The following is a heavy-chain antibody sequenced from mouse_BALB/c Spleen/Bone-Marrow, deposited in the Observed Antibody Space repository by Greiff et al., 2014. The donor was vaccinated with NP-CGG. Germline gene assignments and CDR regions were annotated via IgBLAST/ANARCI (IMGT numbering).Heavy chain of an antibody. V-gene: IGHV1-54*01. D-gene: IGHD4-1*01. CDR3: ARVLGRPF. CDR1: GYAFTNYL. CDR2: INPGSGGT. Sequence: VQLQQSGAEVVRPGTSVKVSCKASGYAFTNYLIKWIKQRPGQGLEWIGLINPGSGGTNYNEKFKGKATLTADKSSSTAYMQLSSLTSDDSAVYFCARVLGRPFWGQGTLVTVSA. J-gene: IGHJ3*01.